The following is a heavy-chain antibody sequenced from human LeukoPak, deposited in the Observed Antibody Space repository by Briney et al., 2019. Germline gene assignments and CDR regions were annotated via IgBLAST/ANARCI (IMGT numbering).Heavy chain of an antibody. CDR1: GYTFTSYG. Sequence: ASVKVSCKASGYTFTSYGISWVRQAPGQGLEWMGWISAYNGNTNYAQKLQGRVTMTTDTSTSTAYMELRSLRSDDTAVYYCARDPSAGYSSGWYHYYYYYMDVWGKGTTVTVSS. V-gene: IGHV1-18*01. J-gene: IGHJ6*03. CDR2: ISAYNGNT. D-gene: IGHD6-19*01. CDR3: ARDPSAGYSSGWYHYYYYYMDV.